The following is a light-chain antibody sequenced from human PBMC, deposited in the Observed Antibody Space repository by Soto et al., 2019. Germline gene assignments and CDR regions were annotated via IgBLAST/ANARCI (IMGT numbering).Light chain of an antibody. CDR3: SSYTSQSTVV. J-gene: IGLJ3*02. V-gene: IGLV2-14*01. CDR2: DVS. Sequence: QSVLTQPASVSGSPGQSIAISCTGTRSDVGGYNYVSWYQQPPGKAPKLIIYDVSDRPSGVSTRFSGSKSGNTASLTISGLQADDEADYYCSSYTSQSTVVFGGGTK. CDR1: RSDVGGYNY.